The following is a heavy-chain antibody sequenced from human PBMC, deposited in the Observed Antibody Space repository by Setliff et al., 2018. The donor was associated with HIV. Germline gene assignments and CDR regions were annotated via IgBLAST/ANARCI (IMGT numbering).Heavy chain of an antibody. CDR1: GFTFSSYA. D-gene: IGHD3-22*01. CDR2: ISGSGGST. J-gene: IGHJ4*02. V-gene: IGHV3-23*01. CDR3: ARASYYYDSSGWVDY. Sequence: GGSLRLSCAASGFTFSSYAMSWVRQAPGKGLEWVSAISGSGGSTYYADSVKGRFTISRDNSKNTLYLQMNSLRAEDTAVYYCARASYYYDSSGWVDYWGQGTRVTVSS.